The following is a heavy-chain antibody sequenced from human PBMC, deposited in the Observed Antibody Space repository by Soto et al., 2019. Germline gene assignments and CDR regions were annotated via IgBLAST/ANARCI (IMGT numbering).Heavy chain of an antibody. V-gene: IGHV4-34*01. CDR2: INDIGNI. CDR1: GGSFSGYQ. J-gene: IGHJ3*02. Sequence: LSLTCAVYGGSFSGYQWTWIRQTPGKGLEWIGEINDIGNINYNPSLKSRVTILVDTAKKQISLKLSSVTAADTAVYYCATSHYQLLSLRAFDIWGQGTMVTVS. D-gene: IGHD2-2*01. CDR3: ATSHYQLLSLRAFDI.